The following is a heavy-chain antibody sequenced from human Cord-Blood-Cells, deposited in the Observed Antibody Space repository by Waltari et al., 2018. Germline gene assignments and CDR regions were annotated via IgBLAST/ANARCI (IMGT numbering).Heavy chain of an antibody. D-gene: IGHD3-3*01. Sequence: VQLVESGGGLVQPGRSLRLSCAASGCTFDDYAMHWVRQAPGKGLEWVSGISWNSGSIGYADSVKGRFTISRYNAKNSLYLQMNSLRAEDTALYYCAKDYDFWSGYYDYWGQGTLVTVSS. V-gene: IGHV3-9*01. CDR1: GCTFDDYA. J-gene: IGHJ4*02. CDR3: AKDYDFWSGYYDY. CDR2: ISWNSGSI.